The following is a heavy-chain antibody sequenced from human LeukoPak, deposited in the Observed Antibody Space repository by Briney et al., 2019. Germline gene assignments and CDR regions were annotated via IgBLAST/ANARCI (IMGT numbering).Heavy chain of an antibody. CDR1: GYTFTSYA. J-gene: IGHJ3*02. V-gene: IGHV7-4-1*02. CDR2: INTNTGNP. D-gene: IGHD3-22*01. Sequence: ASVKVSCKASGYTFTSYAMNWVRQAPGQGLEWMGWINTNTGNPTYAQGFTGRFVFSLDTSVSTAYLQISSLKAEDTAVYYCARPARSGDSSGYHHAFDIWGQGTMVTVSS. CDR3: ARPARSGDSSGYHHAFDI.